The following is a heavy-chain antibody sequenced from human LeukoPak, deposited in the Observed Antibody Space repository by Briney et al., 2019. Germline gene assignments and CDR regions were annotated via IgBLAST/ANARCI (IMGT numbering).Heavy chain of an antibody. CDR2: IYYSGST. V-gene: IGHV4-30-4*01. CDR1: GGSISSGDYY. CDR3: ARDRGNYDSSGQGAFDI. J-gene: IGHJ3*02. Sequence: SETLSLTCTVSGGSISSGDYYWSWIRQPPGKGLEWIGYIYYSGSTYYNPSLKSRVTISVDTSKNQFSLKLSSVTAADTAVYYCARDRGNYDSSGQGAFDIWGQGTMVTVSS. D-gene: IGHD3-22*01.